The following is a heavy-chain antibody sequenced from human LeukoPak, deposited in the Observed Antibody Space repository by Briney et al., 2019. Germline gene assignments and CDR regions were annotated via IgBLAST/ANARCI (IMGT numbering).Heavy chain of an antibody. Sequence: GRSLRLSCAASGFIFDDHGMHWVRQVPGKGLEWVSGISWNSGRTGYADPVKGRFTISRDNAKNSLYLQMNSLRAEDTALYYCAKDMIYGSGSYTPYFDYWGQGTLVTVSS. CDR3: AKDMIYGSGSYTPYFDY. D-gene: IGHD3-10*01. J-gene: IGHJ4*02. CDR2: ISWNSGRT. CDR1: GFIFDDHG. V-gene: IGHV3-9*01.